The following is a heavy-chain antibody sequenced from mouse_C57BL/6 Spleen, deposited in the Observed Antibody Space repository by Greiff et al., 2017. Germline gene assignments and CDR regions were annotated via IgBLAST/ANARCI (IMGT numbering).Heavy chain of an antibody. CDR1: GFNIKDDY. J-gene: IGHJ2*01. CDR3: TTTVVATNHFDY. Sequence: EVKLKQSGAELVRPGASVKLSCTASGFNIKDDYMHWVKQRPEQGLEWIGWIDPENGDTEYASKFQGKATITADTSSNTAYLQLSSLTSEDTAVYYCTTTVVATNHFDYWGQGTTLTVSS. V-gene: IGHV14-4*01. CDR2: IDPENGDT. D-gene: IGHD1-1*01.